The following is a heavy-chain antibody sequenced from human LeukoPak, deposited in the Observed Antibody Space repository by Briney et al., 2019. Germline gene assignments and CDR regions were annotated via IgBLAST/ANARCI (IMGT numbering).Heavy chain of an antibody. D-gene: IGHD5-12*01. J-gene: IGHJ4*02. CDR3: AKLPVATMWDDY. CDR2: ISYDGSNK. V-gene: IGHV3-30*04. Sequence: PGGSLRLSCAASGFTFSSYAMHWVRQAPGKGLEWVAVISYDGSNKYYADSVKGRFTISRDNSKNTLYLQMNSLRAEDTAVYYCAKLPVATMWDDYWGQGTLVTVSS. CDR1: GFTFSSYA.